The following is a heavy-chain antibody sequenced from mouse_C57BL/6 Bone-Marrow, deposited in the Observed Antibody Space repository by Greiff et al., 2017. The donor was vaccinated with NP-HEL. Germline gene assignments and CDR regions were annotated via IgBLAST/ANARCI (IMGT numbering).Heavy chain of an antibody. V-gene: IGHV1-81*01. CDR1: GYTFTSYG. CDR3: ARRFLTGPFAY. D-gene: IGHD4-1*01. J-gene: IGHJ3*01. Sequence: QVHVKQSGAELARPGASVKLSCKASGYTFTSYGISWVKQRTGQGLEWIGEIYPRSGNTYYNEKFKGKATLTADKSSSTAYMELRSLTSEDSAVYFCARRFLTGPFAYWGQGTLVTVSA. CDR2: IYPRSGNT.